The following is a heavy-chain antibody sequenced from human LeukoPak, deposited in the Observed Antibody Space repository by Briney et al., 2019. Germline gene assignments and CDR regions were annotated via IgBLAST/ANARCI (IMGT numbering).Heavy chain of an antibody. CDR2: IHDSGST. CDR1: GDSISSGGYS. Sequence: PSETLSLTCVVSGDSISSGGYSWSWIRQTPGKGLEWIAYIHDSGSTYNNPSLKTRLSISIDTSKNQFSLKLNSVSAADTAVYYCARGLRFGGGSSDGNWFDPWGQGTLVTVSS. V-gene: IGHV4-30-4*07. CDR3: ARGLRFGGGSSDGNWFDP. D-gene: IGHD2-15*01. J-gene: IGHJ5*02.